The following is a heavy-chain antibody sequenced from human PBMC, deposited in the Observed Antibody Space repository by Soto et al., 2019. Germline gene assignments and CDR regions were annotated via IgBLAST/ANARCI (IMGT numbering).Heavy chain of an antibody. V-gene: IGHV3-7*01. CDR1: GFTFSSYW. CDR3: ARDWGEAAGGAFDI. CDR2: IKQDGSEK. Sequence: EVQLVESGGGLVQPGGSLRLSCAASGFTFSSYWMSWVRQAPGKGLEWVANIKQDGSEKYYVESVKGRFTISRDNAKNSLYLHMNSLSSEDTDVYYCARDWGEAAGGAFDIWGQATMVTVSS. D-gene: IGHD6-25*01. J-gene: IGHJ3*02.